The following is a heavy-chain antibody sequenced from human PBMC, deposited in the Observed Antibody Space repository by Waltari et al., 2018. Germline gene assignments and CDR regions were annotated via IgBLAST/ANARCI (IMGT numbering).Heavy chain of an antibody. CDR3: ATTSGTNWHLNY. V-gene: IGHV3-33*01. CDR2: IWFDVVGK. CDR1: GLTFNNYG. J-gene: IGHJ4*02. Sequence: QVQVVESGGGVVQPGRSLRLSCGVSGLTFNNYGMHWVRQAPGKGLGWVAIIWFDVVGKYYADSVKGRFTISRDNSKNSLYLQMNSLRAEDTAVYYCATTSGTNWHLNYWGQGTLVTVSS. D-gene: IGHD1-1*01.